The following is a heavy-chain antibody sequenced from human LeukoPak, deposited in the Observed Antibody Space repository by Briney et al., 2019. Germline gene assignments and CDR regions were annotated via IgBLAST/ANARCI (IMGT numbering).Heavy chain of an antibody. Sequence: GGSLRLSCAASGFTVSSNYMGWVSQPPGKGREWGVVIYSGGTTYYADSVKARFTISRHNSKNTLSLQMNSLRPEDTAVYYCARGDGSASRSNLWDYWGQGTLVTVSS. J-gene: IGHJ4*02. CDR1: GFTVSSNY. V-gene: IGHV3-53*04. D-gene: IGHD6-6*01. CDR3: ARGDGSASRSNLWDY. CDR2: IYSGGTT.